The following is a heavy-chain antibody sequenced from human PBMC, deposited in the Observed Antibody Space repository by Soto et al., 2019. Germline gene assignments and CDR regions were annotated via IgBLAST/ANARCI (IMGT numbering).Heavy chain of an antibody. CDR1: GGSVSNKTYY. J-gene: IGHJ5*02. D-gene: IGHD1-1*01. V-gene: IGHV4-39*01. CDR2: VYYRGDT. Sequence: SETLSLTCSVSGGSVSNKTYYWSWIRQPPGKRLEWIGYVYYRGDTYYHPSLRSRLTVSVDTSKNQFSLKLSSLTAADTAIYFCARGQSAVDVFFPTPVPFDPWGPGTPVTVSS. CDR3: ARGQSAVDVFFPTPVPFDP.